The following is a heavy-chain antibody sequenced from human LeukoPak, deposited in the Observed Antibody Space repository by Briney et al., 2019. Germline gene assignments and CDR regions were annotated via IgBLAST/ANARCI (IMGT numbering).Heavy chain of an antibody. CDR2: TYTSGST. CDR3: ARDPYSGSYFGIRSFDI. V-gene: IGHV4-4*07. CDR1: GGSISSYY. J-gene: IGHJ3*02. Sequence: SETLSLTCTVSGGSISSYYWSWIRQPAGKGLDWIGRTYTSGSTNYNPSLKSRVTMSVDTSKNQFSLKLSSVTAADTAVYYCARDPYSGSYFGIRSFDIWGQGTMVTVSS. D-gene: IGHD1-26*01.